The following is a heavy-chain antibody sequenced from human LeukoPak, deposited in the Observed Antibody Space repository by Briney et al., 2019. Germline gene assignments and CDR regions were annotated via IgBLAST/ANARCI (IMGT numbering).Heavy chain of an antibody. V-gene: IGHV1-2*02. CDR1: GYTFTGYY. D-gene: IGHD6-19*01. CDR2: INPNSGGT. CDR3: ARAPITVAGYDY. J-gene: IGHJ4*02. Sequence: ASVKVSCKASGYTFTGYYMHWVRQAPGQGLEWMGWINPNSGGTNYAQKFQGRVTMTRDTSISTAYMELSRLRSDDTAVYYCARAPITVAGYDYWGQGTLVTVSS.